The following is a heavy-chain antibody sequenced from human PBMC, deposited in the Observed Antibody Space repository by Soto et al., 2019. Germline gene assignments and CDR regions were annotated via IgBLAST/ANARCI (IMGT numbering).Heavy chain of an antibody. CDR2: IYTGGSI. D-gene: IGHD3-22*01. Sequence: WETLSLTCPVSGVSLSNYYWSWIRQPTGKGLEWIGRIYTGGSINYNPSLKSRVTMSVDTSKQQFSLKLTSVTAADTAVYYCARDLDSSGFSPDWFDPWGQGTLVNVSS. V-gene: IGHV4-4*07. J-gene: IGHJ5*02. CDR1: GVSLSNYY. CDR3: ARDLDSSGFSPDWFDP.